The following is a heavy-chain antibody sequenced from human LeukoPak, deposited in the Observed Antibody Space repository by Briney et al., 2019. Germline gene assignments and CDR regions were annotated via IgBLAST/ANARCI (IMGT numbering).Heavy chain of an antibody. CDR1: GFTVSSNY. J-gene: IGHJ4*02. V-gene: IGHV3-53*01. Sequence: GESLRLSCAASGFTVSSNYMSWVRQAPGKGLEWVSVMYSGGSTYYTDSVKGRFTISRDNSKNTLYLQMNSLRAADTAVYYCARDEGGGYFHYWGQGTLVTVSS. CDR3: ARDEGGGYFHY. D-gene: IGHD3-16*01. CDR2: MYSGGST.